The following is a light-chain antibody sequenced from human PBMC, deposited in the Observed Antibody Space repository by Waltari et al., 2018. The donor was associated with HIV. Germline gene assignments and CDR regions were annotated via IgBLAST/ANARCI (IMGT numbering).Light chain of an antibody. Sequence: SSALTQTPSVSVSPGQTATITCSGEAFPSRYAHWSHQRAGQAPLLVIYQDHKRPSGIPDRFSGSSSGTVLTLTISGVQTEDEGDYYCQTTDTNGVVVFGGGTKVTVL. J-gene: IGLJ2*01. V-gene: IGLV3-25*03. CDR2: QDH. CDR3: QTTDTNGVVV. CDR1: AFPSRY.